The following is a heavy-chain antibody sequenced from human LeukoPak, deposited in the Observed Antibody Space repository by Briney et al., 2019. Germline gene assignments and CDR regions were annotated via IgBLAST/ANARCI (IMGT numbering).Heavy chain of an antibody. CDR1: GFTYSNYW. CDR2: IKQDGSEK. CDR3: ARKAYGMDV. V-gene: IGHV3-7*03. Sequence: PGGSLTLSCAASGFTYSNYWMSWVPQAPGKGLEGVANIKQDGSEKYYVDSVKGRFTISRDDANYSLYLQMNSLRAEDTAVYYCARKAYGMDVWGKGTTVTVSS. J-gene: IGHJ6*04.